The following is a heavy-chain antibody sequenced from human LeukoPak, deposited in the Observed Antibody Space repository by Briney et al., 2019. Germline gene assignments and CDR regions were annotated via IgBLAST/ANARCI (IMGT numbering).Heavy chain of an antibody. CDR3: ARDGYCTNGVCYTPYFDY. CDR1: GGSISSYY. D-gene: IGHD2-8*01. J-gene: IGHJ4*02. Sequence: SETLSLTCTVPGGSISSYYWSWIRQPAGKGLEWIGRIYTSGGTNYNPSLKSRVTMSVDTSKNQFSLKLSSVTAADTAVYYCARDGYCTNGVCYTPYFDYWGQGTLVTVSS. CDR2: IYTSGGT. V-gene: IGHV4-4*07.